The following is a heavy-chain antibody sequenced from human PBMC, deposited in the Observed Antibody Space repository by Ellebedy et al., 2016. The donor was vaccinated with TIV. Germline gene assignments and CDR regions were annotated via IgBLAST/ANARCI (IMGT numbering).Heavy chain of an antibody. CDR2: IYPGDSDT. D-gene: IGHD6-13*01. CDR1: GYSFTSYW. Sequence: GESLKISXKGSGYSFTSYWIGWVRQMPGKGLEWMGIIYPGDSDTRYSPSFQGQVTISADKSISTAYLQWSSLKASDTAMYYCARRDSSSWYERSYNWFDPWGQGTLVTVSS. J-gene: IGHJ5*02. CDR3: ARRDSSSWYERSYNWFDP. V-gene: IGHV5-51*01.